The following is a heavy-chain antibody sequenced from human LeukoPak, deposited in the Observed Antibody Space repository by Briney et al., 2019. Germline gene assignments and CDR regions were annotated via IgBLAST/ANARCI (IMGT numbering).Heavy chain of an antibody. CDR1: GFTFSSYG. D-gene: IGHD4-17*01. Sequence: PGGSLRLSCAASGFTFSSYGMHWVRQAPGKGLEWVAVISYDGSNKYYADSVKGRFTISRDNSKNTLYLQMNSLRAEDTAVYYCARDRRDYVQLLYYFDYWGQGTLVTVSS. J-gene: IGHJ4*02. CDR2: ISYDGSNK. CDR3: ARDRRDYVQLLYYFDY. V-gene: IGHV3-30*03.